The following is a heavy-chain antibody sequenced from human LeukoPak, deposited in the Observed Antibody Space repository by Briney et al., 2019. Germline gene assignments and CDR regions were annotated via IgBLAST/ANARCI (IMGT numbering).Heavy chain of an antibody. D-gene: IGHD3-10*01. J-gene: IGHJ5*02. CDR3: AAATGSYFGWFDP. Sequence: ASVKVSCKASGYTFTRYYMHWVPQAPGPRLEWMGWSNPNSGGTNYAQKFQGRVTMTRDTSISTADMELSRLRSDDTAVYYCAAATGSYFGWFDPWGQGTLVTVSS. V-gene: IGHV1-2*02. CDR1: GYTFTRYY. CDR2: SNPNSGGT.